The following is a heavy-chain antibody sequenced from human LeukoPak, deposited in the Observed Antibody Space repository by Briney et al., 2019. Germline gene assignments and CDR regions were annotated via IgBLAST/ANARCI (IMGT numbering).Heavy chain of an antibody. CDR3: ARQDATYFDY. CDR2: INHSGST. Sequence: SETLSHTCAVYGGSFSGYYWSWIRQPPGKGLEWIGEINHSGSTNYNPSLKSRVTISVDTSKNQFSLKLSSVTAADTAVYYCARQDATYFDYWGQGTLVTVSS. CDR1: GGSFSGYY. J-gene: IGHJ4*02. D-gene: IGHD2-15*01. V-gene: IGHV4-34*01.